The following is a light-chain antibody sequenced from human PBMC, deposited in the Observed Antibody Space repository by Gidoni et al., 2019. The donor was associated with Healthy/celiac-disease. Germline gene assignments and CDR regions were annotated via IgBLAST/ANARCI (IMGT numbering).Light chain of an antibody. CDR1: NIGSKS. CDR3: QVWDSSSDHVV. V-gene: IGLV3-21*04. Sequence: SYVLTQPPSVSGAPGKTARITCGGNNIGSKSVHWDQQKPGQAPVLVLYYASDRPSGIPERFSGSNSGNTATLTISRVEAGDEADYYCQVWDSSSDHVVFGGGTKLTVL. J-gene: IGLJ2*01. CDR2: YAS.